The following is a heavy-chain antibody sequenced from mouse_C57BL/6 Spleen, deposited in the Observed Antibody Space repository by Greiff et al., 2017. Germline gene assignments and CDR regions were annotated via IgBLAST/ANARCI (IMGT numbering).Heavy chain of an antibody. CDR1: GYAFTNYL. Sequence: QVQLKQSGAELVRPGTSVKVSCKASGYAFTNYLIEWVKQRPGQGLEWIGVINPGSGGTNYNEKFKGKATLTADKSSSTAYMQRSSLTSEDSAVYVCARGELITTVVAPFAYWGQGTLVTVSA. CDR2: INPGSGGT. V-gene: IGHV1-54*01. D-gene: IGHD1-1*01. CDR3: ARGELITTVVAPFAY. J-gene: IGHJ3*01.